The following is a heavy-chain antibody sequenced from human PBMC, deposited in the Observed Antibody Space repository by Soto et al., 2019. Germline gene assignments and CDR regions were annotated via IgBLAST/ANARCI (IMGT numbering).Heavy chain of an antibody. Sequence: PXVSLRLSCAASGFTFSNAWMSWVRQAPGKGLEWVGRIKSKTDGGTTDYAAPVKGRFTISRDDSKNTLYLQMNSLKTEDTAVYYCTTLETYYYDSSGYYVDYWGQGTLVTVSS. CDR3: TTLETYYYDSSGYYVDY. D-gene: IGHD3-22*01. J-gene: IGHJ4*02. CDR2: IKSKTDGGTT. CDR1: GFTFSNAW. V-gene: IGHV3-15*01.